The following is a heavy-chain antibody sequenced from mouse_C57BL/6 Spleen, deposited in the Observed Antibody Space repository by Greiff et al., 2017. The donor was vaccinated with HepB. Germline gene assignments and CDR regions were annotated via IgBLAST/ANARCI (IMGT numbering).Heavy chain of an antibody. Sequence: EVQLQQSGPELVKPGASVKIPCKASGYTFTDYNMDWVKQSHGKSLEWIGDINPNNGGTIYNQKFKGKATLTVDKSSSTAYMELRSLTSEDTAVYYCARPIYYGNYWYFDVWGTGTTVTVSS. D-gene: IGHD2-1*01. CDR1: GYTFTDYN. V-gene: IGHV1-18*01. J-gene: IGHJ1*03. CDR2: INPNNGGT. CDR3: ARPIYYGNYWYFDV.